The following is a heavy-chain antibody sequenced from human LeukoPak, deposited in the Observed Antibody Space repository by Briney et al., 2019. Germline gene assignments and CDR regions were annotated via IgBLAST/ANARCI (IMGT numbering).Heavy chain of an antibody. V-gene: IGHV1-2*02. Sequence: ASVKVSCKASGYTFTDNYIHWVRQAPGQGPEWMGWINANSGGTDYAQKFQGRVTVTRDTSISTTYMELTSLRSDDTAVYYCARDSKYTGYDWRVSYYYGMDVWGQGTAVTVAS. CDR1: GYTFTDNY. CDR2: INANSGGT. D-gene: IGHD5-12*01. J-gene: IGHJ6*02. CDR3: ARDSKYTGYDWRVSYYYGMDV.